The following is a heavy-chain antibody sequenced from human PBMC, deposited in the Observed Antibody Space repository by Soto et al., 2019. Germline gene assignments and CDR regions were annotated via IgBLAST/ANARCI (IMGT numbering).Heavy chain of an antibody. V-gene: IGHV3-23*01. J-gene: IGHJ4*02. D-gene: IGHD3-22*01. CDR1: GFTFSSYA. CDR2: ISGSGGST. CDR3: AKGGSTNYYDSSGLVHY. Sequence: VQLLESGGGLEQPGGSLRLSCAASGFTFSSYAMTWVRQGPGKGLEWVSAISGSGGSTYYTDSVKGRFTISRDNSKNTLYLQMNSLRAEDTALYYCAKGGSTNYYDSSGLVHYWGQGTLVTVSS.